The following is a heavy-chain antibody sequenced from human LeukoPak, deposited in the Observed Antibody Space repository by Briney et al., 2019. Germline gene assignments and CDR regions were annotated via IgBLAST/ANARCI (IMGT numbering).Heavy chain of an antibody. V-gene: IGHV3-66*01. CDR3: GRENYYDSSGAY. D-gene: IGHD3-22*01. J-gene: IGHJ4*02. CDR2: IYSGGST. CDR1: GFTFSSYW. Sequence: GGSLRLSCAASGFTFSSYWMHWVRQAPGKGLEWVSLIYSGGSTYYADSVKGRFTISRDNSKNTLYLQMNSLRAEDTAVYYCGRENYYDSSGAYGGKEPLVTVSS.